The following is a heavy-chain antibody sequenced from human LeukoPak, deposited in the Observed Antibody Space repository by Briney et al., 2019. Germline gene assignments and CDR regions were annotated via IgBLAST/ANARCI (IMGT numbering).Heavy chain of an antibody. D-gene: IGHD3-22*01. V-gene: IGHV4-34*01. CDR1: GGSFSGYY. CDR2: INHSGST. Sequence: PSETLSLTCAVYGGSFSGYYWSWIRQPPGKGLEWIGEINHSGSTNYNPSLKSRVTISVDTSKNQFSLKLSSVTAADTAVYYCASSTYYYDSSGYNDAFDIWGQGTMVTVSS. J-gene: IGHJ3*02. CDR3: ASSTYYYDSSGYNDAFDI.